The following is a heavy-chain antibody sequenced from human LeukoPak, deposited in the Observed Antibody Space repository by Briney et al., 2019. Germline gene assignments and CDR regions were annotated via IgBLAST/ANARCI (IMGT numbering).Heavy chain of an antibody. D-gene: IGHD6-13*01. CDR3: AKEPLGIAAAGLDY. CDR1: GGSISSSKW. Sequence: SETLSLTCAISGGSISSSKWWSWVRQPPKEGLEWIGEMHLDGETHYNPSLKSRLTISIDKSNNQLSLTLSSVTAADTAVYYCAKEPLGIAAAGLDYWGQGTLVTVSS. V-gene: IGHV4/OR15-8*02. J-gene: IGHJ4*02. CDR2: MHLDGET.